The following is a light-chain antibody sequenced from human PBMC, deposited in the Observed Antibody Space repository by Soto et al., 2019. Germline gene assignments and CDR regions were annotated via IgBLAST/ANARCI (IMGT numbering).Light chain of an antibody. J-gene: IGKJ1*01. CDR2: RGS. CDR1: QNIRGNE. V-gene: IGKV3-20*01. Sequence: EVVLTQSPGTLSLSPGERATLSCRASQNIRGNELAWYQQKPGQAPRLLIYRGSSRATGIPDRFSGRGSGTDFTLTISRLKPEDFAVYDWPDYRTSAPWTFGQGKKVEIK. CDR3: PDYRTSAPWT.